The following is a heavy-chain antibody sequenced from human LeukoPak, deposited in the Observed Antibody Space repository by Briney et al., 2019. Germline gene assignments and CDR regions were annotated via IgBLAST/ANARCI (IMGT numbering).Heavy chain of an antibody. D-gene: IGHD2-15*01. CDR2: ISGSGGST. V-gene: IGHV3-23*01. CDR1: GFTFSSYA. Sequence: GGSLRLSCAASGFTFSSYAMSWVRQAPGKGLEWVSAISGSGGSTYYADSVQGRYTISRDNSKSTLCLQMNSLRAEDTAVYYCAKQLGYCSDGSCYFPYWGQGTLVTVSS. CDR3: AKQLGYCSDGSCYFPY. J-gene: IGHJ4*02.